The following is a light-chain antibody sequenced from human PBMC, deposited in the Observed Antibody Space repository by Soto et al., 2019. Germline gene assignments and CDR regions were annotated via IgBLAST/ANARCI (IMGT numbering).Light chain of an antibody. J-gene: IGKJ1*01. CDR1: QSINSY. CDR2: AAS. CDR3: QQSYSTPWT. V-gene: IGKV1-39*01. Sequence: DIQMTQSPSSLSASVGDRVTITCRASQSINSYLNWYQQQPGKAPKLLIYAASSLQSGVPSRFSGSQSGTAFTLTISSLQPEDFTSYYCQQSYSTPWTFGQGTKVEIK.